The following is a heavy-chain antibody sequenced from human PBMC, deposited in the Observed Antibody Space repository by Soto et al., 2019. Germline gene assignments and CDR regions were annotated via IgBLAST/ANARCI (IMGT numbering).Heavy chain of an antibody. J-gene: IGHJ4*02. CDR3: AKEGSSSLADY. CDR2: VSYDGHNK. CDR1: GFAFSSYG. Sequence: QVQLVESGGGVVQPGRALRLSCAAPGFAFSSYGMHWVRQAPGKGLEWVAVVSYDGHNKYYADSVKGRFTISRDNSKNTLYLQVNSLRPEDTAVYHCAKEGSSSLADYWGQGTLVTVSS. V-gene: IGHV3-30*18. D-gene: IGHD6-13*01.